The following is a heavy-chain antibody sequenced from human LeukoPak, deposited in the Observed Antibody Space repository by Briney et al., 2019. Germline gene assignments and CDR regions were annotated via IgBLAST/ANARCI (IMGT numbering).Heavy chain of an antibody. CDR1: GFSVSSIY. Sequence: GGSLRLSCAASGFSVSSIYMSWVRQAPGKGLEWVSRINSEGSGTTYADSVKGRFTISRDNAKNTLYLQMNSLRAEDTSVYYCARDSGYGYFDLWGRGTLVTVSS. D-gene: IGHD3-10*01. CDR3: ARDSGYGYFDL. J-gene: IGHJ2*01. CDR2: INSEGSGT. V-gene: IGHV3-74*01.